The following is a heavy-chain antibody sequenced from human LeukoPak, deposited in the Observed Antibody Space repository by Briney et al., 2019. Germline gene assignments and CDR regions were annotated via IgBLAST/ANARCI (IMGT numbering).Heavy chain of an antibody. D-gene: IGHD3-9*01. V-gene: IGHV3-21*01. CDR1: GFTFSSYS. J-gene: IGHJ3*02. CDR3: ARDSYYDILTGYTRDAFDI. Sequence: GGSLRLSCAASGFTFSSYSMNWVRQAPGKGLEWVSSISSSSSYIYHADSVKGRFTISRDNAKNSLYLQMNSLRAEDTAVYYCARDSYYDILTGYTRDAFDIWGQGTMVTVSS. CDR2: ISSSSSYI.